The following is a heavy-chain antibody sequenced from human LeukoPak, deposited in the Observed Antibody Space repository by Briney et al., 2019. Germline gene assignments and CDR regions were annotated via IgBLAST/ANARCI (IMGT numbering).Heavy chain of an antibody. CDR1: GFTFSSYW. V-gene: IGHV3-30*02. Sequence: GGSLRLSCVASGFTFSSYWMHWVRQAPGKGLEWVAFIRYDGSNKYYADSVKGRFTISRDNSKNTLYLQMNSLRAEDTAVYYCATVYYYGSGTYRYYMDVWGKGTTVTMSS. CDR3: ATVYYYGSGTYRYYMDV. D-gene: IGHD3-10*01. CDR2: IRYDGSNK. J-gene: IGHJ6*03.